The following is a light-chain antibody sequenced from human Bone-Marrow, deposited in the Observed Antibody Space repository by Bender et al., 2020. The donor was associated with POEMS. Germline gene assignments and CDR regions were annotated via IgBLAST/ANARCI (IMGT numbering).Light chain of an antibody. CDR1: SSNTGSGYD. CDR3: CSYAGSSTWV. V-gene: IGLV1-40*01. J-gene: IGLJ3*02. Sequence: QSVLTQPPSASGTPGQKVTISCTGSSSNTGSGYDINWYQHLPGTAPKLLIYGYNNRPSGVPDRFSGSKSGTSASLTISGLQAEDEADYYCCSYAGSSTWVFGGGTKLTVL. CDR2: GYN.